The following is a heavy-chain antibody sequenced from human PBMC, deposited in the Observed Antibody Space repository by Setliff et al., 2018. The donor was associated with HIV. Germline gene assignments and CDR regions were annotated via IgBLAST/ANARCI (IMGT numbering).Heavy chain of an antibody. CDR1: GAFIRSQY. CDR3: ARTRGYSYGTLAGFDY. J-gene: IGHJ4*01. Sequence: KSSGTLSLTCTVSGAFIRSQYWSWIRKPPGKGLEWIGYISYSGSTNYNPSLESRVAMSVDTSKQFSLEVSSVTAADTAVYYCARTRGYSYGTLAGFDYWGRGSLVTVS. D-gene: IGHD5-18*01. CDR2: ISYSGST. V-gene: IGHV4-59*11.